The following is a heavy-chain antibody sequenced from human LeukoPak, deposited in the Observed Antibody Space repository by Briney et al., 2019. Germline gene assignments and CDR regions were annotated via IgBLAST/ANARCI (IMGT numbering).Heavy chain of an antibody. CDR3: ARGPDEHHTFDS. Sequence: SETLSLTCSVYGGSFSDYYWSWIRQPPGKGLEWIGEINHSGSTNYNPENPSLKSRVTISVDTSKSQFSLELSSVTAADTAVYYCARGPDEHHTFDSWGQGTLVTVSS. V-gene: IGHV4-34*01. J-gene: IGHJ4*02. CDR2: INHSGST. CDR1: GGSFSDYY.